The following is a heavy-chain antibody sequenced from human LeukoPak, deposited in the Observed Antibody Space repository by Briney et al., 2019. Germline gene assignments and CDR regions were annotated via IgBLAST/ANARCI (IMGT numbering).Heavy chain of an antibody. Sequence: GGSLRLSCAASGFTFSSYGMQWVRQAPDKGLEWVAVISHDGTVTHYAESVKRRFTISRDKVRNTLYLQMNSLRVEDTGLYYCAKESSERNARCLDYWGQGTLVTVSP. CDR3: AKESSERNARCLDY. CDR2: ISHDGTVT. CDR1: GFTFSSYG. D-gene: IGHD2-8*01. J-gene: IGHJ4*02. V-gene: IGHV3-30*18.